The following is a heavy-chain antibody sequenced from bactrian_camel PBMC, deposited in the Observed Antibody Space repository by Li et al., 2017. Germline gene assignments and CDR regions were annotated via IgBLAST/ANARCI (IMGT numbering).Heavy chain of an antibody. Sequence: HVQLVESGGGSVQAGGSLRLSCVASEYNISGDTHYCMGWFRQAPGKEREGVAGIDSFRRTSYADSVKGRFTISVDNAGNTLYLQMHNLEPEDTAMYVCAADTPLCVDVFGRVVPGLDDLGYWGQGTQVTVS. CDR3: AADTPLCVDVFGRVVPGLDDLGY. CDR2: IDSFRRT. D-gene: IGHD2*01. J-gene: IGHJ6*01. V-gene: IGHV3S53*01. CDR1: EYNISGDTHYC.